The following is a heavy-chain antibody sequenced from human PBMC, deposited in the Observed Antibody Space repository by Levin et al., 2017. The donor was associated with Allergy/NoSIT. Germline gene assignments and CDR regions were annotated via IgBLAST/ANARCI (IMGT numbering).Heavy chain of an antibody. Sequence: ASVKVSCKASGYTFTSYGISWVRQAPGQGLEWMGWISAYNGNTNYAQKLQGRVTMTTGTSTSTAYMELRSLRSDDTAVYYCARDGGYYDILTGYPGLTHFDYWGQGTLVTVSS. V-gene: IGHV1-18*01. CDR1: GYTFTSYG. D-gene: IGHD3-9*01. J-gene: IGHJ4*02. CDR2: ISAYNGNT. CDR3: ARDGGYYDILTGYPGLTHFDY.